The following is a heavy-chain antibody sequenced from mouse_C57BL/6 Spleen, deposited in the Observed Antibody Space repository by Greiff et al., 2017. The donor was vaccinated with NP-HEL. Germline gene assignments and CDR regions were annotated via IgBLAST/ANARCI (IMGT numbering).Heavy chain of an antibody. CDR1: GYTFTSYW. CDR2: IHPNSGST. J-gene: IGHJ1*03. CDR3: AKRYYEYFDV. Sequence: QVQLKQPGAELVKPGASVKLSCKASGYTFTSYWMHWVKQRPGQGLEWIGMIHPNSGSTNYNEKFKSKATLTVDKSSSTAYMQLSSLTSEDSAVYYCAKRYYEYFDVWGTGTTVTVSS. D-gene: IGHD1-1*01. V-gene: IGHV1-64*01.